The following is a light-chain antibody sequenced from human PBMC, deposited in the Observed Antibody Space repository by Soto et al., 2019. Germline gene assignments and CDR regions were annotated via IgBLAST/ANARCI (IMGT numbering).Light chain of an antibody. CDR1: QSLVNSDGNTY. V-gene: IGKV2-30*01. J-gene: IGKJ3*01. Sequence: DVVMTQSPLSLPVTLGQPASISCRSSQSLVNSDGNTYLNWFQQRPGQSPRRLIYKVSNRDSGVPDRFSGRGSGIDFTRRISRVESEDVGVYYSMQGAHWPFTFGPGTKVDIE. CDR3: MQGAHWPFT. CDR2: KVS.